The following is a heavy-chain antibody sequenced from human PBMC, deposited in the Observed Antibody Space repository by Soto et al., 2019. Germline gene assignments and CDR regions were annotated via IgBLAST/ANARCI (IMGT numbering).Heavy chain of an antibody. V-gene: IGHV2-26*01. J-gene: IGHJ2*01. CDR1: GFSLSNARMG. D-gene: IGHD3-10*01. CDR3: ARMGYYGSGTYPWYFDL. Sequence: QVTLKESGPVLVKPTETLTLTCTVSGFSLSNARMGVSWIRQPPGKALEWLAHIFSNDEKSYSTSLKSRLTLSKXXSXSQXVLTMTNMDPVDTATYYCARMGYYGSGTYPWYFDLWGRGTLVTVSS. CDR2: IFSNDEK.